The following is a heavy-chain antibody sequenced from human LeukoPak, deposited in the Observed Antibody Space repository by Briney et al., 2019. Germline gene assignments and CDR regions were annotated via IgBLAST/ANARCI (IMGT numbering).Heavy chain of an antibody. J-gene: IGHJ3*02. Sequence: ASVKVSCKASGYTFTSYGISWVRQAPGQGLEWMGWISAYNGNTNYAQKLQGRVTMTTDTSTSTAYMELRSLRSDDTAVYYCASHRVRGRSSKGLDAFDIWGQGTMVTVSS. V-gene: IGHV1-18*01. CDR2: ISAYNGNT. CDR3: ASHRVRGRSSKGLDAFDI. D-gene: IGHD6-13*01. CDR1: GYTFTSYG.